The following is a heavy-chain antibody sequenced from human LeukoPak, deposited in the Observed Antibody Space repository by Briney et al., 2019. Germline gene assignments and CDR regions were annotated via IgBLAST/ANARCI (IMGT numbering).Heavy chain of an antibody. J-gene: IGHJ4*02. CDR3: ARVGITIFGVVPTHFDH. Sequence: ASVKVSCKASGYTFTGYYMHWVRQAPGQGLEWMGWINPNSGGTNYAQKFQGRVTMTRDTSISTAYMELSRLRSDDTAVYYCARVGITIFGVVPTHFDHWGQGTLVTVSS. CDR1: GYTFTGYY. V-gene: IGHV1-2*02. D-gene: IGHD3-3*01. CDR2: INPNSGGT.